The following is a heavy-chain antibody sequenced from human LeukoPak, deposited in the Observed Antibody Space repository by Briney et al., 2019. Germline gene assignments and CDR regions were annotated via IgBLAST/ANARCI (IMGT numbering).Heavy chain of an antibody. CDR3: ARSAVADTLSAYYFGY. Sequence: ASVKVSCKASGYTFITYDISWVRQAPGQGLEWMAWISAYNGNTNYAQKLQGRVTMTTESSTNTAYMELRSLRADDTAVYYCARSAVADTLSAYYFGYWGQGTLVTVSS. CDR1: GYTFITYD. D-gene: IGHD6-19*01. V-gene: IGHV1-18*01. J-gene: IGHJ4*02. CDR2: ISAYNGNT.